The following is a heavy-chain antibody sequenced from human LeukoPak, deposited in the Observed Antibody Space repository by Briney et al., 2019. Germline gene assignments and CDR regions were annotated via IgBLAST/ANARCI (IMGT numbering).Heavy chain of an antibody. Sequence: SETLSLTCTVSGGSISSYYWSWIRQPPGKGLEWIGYIYYSGSTNYNPSLKSRVTISVDTSKNQFSLKLSSVTAADTAVYYCARGGTVRNGMDVWGQGTTVTVS. CDR3: ARGGTVRNGMDV. D-gene: IGHD1-26*01. CDR2: IYYSGST. CDR1: GGSISSYY. V-gene: IGHV4-59*01. J-gene: IGHJ6*02.